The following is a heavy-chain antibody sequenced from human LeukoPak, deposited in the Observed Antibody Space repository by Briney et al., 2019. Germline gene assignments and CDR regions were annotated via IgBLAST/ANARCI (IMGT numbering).Heavy chain of an antibody. CDR3: ARGPIRSGYSGRFDY. CDR2: IIPIFGTS. D-gene: IGHD3-22*01. CDR1: GGTFSNYA. V-gene: IGHV1-69*01. Sequence: ASVKVSCKASGGTFSNYAISWVRQAPGQGLEWMGGIIPIFGTSNYAQKFQGRATIAADESSTTAYMELTSLTSNDTALYYCARGPIRSGYSGRFDYWGQGTLVTVSS. J-gene: IGHJ4*02.